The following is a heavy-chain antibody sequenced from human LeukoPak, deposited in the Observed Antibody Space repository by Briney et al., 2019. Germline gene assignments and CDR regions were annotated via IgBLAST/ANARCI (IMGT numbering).Heavy chain of an antibody. CDR1: GASISTNSYY. Sequence: SETLSLTCTVSGASISTNSYYWGWIRQPPGKGLEWIGNIYHSGRTSYNPSLKSRVIISVDTSKNQFSLKLSSVTAADTAVYYCAREFGYGSGSYLLYWGQGTLVTVSS. D-gene: IGHD3-10*01. CDR2: IYHSGRT. V-gene: IGHV4-39*07. J-gene: IGHJ4*02. CDR3: AREFGYGSGSYLLY.